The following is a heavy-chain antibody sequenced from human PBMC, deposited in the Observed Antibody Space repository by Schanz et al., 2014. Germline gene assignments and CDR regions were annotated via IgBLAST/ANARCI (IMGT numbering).Heavy chain of an antibody. CDR2: INSDGTTT. V-gene: IGHV3-74*02. Sequence: VQLVESGGGVVQPGRSLRLSCAASGFTFSTYWMHWVRQAPGKGLVWVSHINSDGTTTTYADSVKGRFTISRDNAENTLYLQMNSLRVEDTAVYYCAGGEYQLLYGNWGQGTLVTVSS. D-gene: IGHD2-2*02. CDR1: GFTFSTYW. CDR3: AGGEYQLLYGN. J-gene: IGHJ4*02.